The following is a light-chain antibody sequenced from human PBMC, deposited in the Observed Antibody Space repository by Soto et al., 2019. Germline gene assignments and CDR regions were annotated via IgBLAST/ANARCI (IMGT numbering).Light chain of an antibody. CDR2: GAS. J-gene: IGKJ4*01. Sequence: EIVLTQSPGTLSLSPGERATLSCRASQSVSSSYLAWYQQKPGQAPRLLIYGASSRATGIPDRFSGSGSGTAFTLTSRGLEHEDFAEYYCQKNGSSPLTFGGGTKVEIK. V-gene: IGKV3-20*01. CDR1: QSVSSSY. CDR3: QKNGSSPLT.